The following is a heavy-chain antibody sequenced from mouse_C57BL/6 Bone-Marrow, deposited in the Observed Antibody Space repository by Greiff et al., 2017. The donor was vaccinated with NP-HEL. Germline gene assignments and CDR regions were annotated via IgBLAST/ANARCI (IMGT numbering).Heavy chain of an antibody. D-gene: IGHD3-2*02. CDR3: ARQLRLPYYYAMDY. J-gene: IGHJ4*01. CDR2: IDPSGSYT. CDR1: GYTFTSYW. V-gene: IGHV1-59*01. Sequence: QVQLQQPGAELVRPGTSVKLSCKASGYTFTSYWMHWVKQRPGQGLEWIGVIDPSGSYTNYNQKFKGKATLTVDTSSSTAYMQLSSLTSEDSAVYYCARQLRLPYYYAMDYWGQGTSVTVSS.